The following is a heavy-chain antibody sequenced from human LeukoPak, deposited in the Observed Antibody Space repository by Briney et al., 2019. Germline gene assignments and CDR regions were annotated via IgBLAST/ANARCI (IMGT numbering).Heavy chain of an antibody. CDR1: GGSFSGYY. CDR2: INHSGST. Sequence: PSETLSLTCAVYGGSFSGYYWSWIRQPPGKGLEWIGEINHSGSTNYNPSLKSRVTISVDTSKNQFSLKLSSVTAADTAAYYCARGSYYYGSGSHFDYWGQGTLVTVSS. V-gene: IGHV4-34*01. D-gene: IGHD3-10*01. J-gene: IGHJ4*02. CDR3: ARGSYYYGSGSHFDY.